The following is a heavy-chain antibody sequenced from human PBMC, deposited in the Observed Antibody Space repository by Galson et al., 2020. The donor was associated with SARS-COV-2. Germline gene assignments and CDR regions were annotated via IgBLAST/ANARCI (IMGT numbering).Heavy chain of an antibody. CDR2: ISSIGSTI. D-gene: IGHD3-3*01. CDR3: AREALSEITIFGVVIYRYFDY. Sequence: NSGGSLRLSCAASGFTFSDYYMSWIRQAPGKGLEWVSYISSIGSTIYYADSVKGRFTISRDNAKNSLYLQMNSLRAEDTAVYYRAREALSEITIFGVVIYRYFDYWGQGTLVTVSS. J-gene: IGHJ4*02. CDR1: GFTFSDYY. V-gene: IGHV3-11*01.